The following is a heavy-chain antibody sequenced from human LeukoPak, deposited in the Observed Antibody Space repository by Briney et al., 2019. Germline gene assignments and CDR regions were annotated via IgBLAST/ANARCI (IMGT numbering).Heavy chain of an antibody. V-gene: IGHV3-21*01. CDR2: ISSSSSYI. CDR1: GFTFSSYS. Sequence: GSLRLSCAASGFTFSSYSMNWVRQALGKGLEWVSSISSSSSYIYYADSVKGRFTISRDNAKNSLYLQMNSLRAEDTAVYYCARVEYSSSSWGYNWFDPWGQGTLVTVSS. D-gene: IGHD6-6*01. J-gene: IGHJ5*02. CDR3: ARVEYSSSSWGYNWFDP.